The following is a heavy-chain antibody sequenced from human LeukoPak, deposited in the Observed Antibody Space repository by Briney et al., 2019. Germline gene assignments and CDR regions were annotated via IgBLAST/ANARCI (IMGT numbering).Heavy chain of an antibody. CDR3: ARSYYDSSGYTNPYYYYYYMDV. Sequence: ASVKVSCKASGYTFTSYGISWVRQAPGQGLEWMGWISAYNGNTNYAQKLQGRVTMTTDTSTSTAYMELRSLGSDDTAVYYCARSYYDSSGYTNPYYYYYYMDVWGKGTTVTISS. CDR1: GYTFTSYG. D-gene: IGHD3-22*01. V-gene: IGHV1-18*01. CDR2: ISAYNGNT. J-gene: IGHJ6*03.